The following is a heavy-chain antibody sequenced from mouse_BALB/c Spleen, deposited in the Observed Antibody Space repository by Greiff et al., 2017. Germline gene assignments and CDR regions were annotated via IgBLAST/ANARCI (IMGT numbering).Heavy chain of an antibody. D-gene: IGHD1-1*01. CDR2: IWGGGST. J-gene: IGHJ1*01. CDR1: GFSLTDYG. V-gene: IGHV2-6-5*01. CDR3: ATITTVVATRYFDV. Sequence: VQLQESGPGLVAPSQSLSITCTVSGFSLTDYGVSWIRQPPGKGLEWLGVIWGGGSTYYNSALKSRLSISKDNSKSQVFLKMNSLQTDDTAMYYCATITTVVATRYFDVWGAGTTVTVSS.